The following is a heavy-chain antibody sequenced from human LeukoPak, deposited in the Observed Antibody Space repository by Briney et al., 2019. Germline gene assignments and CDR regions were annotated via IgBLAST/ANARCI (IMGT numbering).Heavy chain of an antibody. CDR1: GFTFNNYA. CDR2: ISGGGETT. D-gene: IGHD4-17*01. V-gene: IGHV3-23*01. CDR3: ARDYADYVGYFFFDY. J-gene: IGHJ4*02. Sequence: TGGSLRLSCAASGFTFNNYAMNWVRQATGKGLEWVSSISGGGETTYYADSAKGRFTISRDNSQNTLYLQMNSLRAEDTAVYYCARDYADYVGYFFFDYWGQGTLVTVSS.